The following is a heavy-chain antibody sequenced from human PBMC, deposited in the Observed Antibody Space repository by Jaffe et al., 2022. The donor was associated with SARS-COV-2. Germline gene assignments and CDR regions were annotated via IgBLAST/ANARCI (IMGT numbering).Heavy chain of an antibody. V-gene: IGHV3-20*01. CDR3: VRAARNWFDP. Sequence: EVHLVESGGRVVRTGGSLRLSCAASGFTFDDYAMSWVRQVPGKGLEWVSGIGWNGGTIGYADSVKGRFTISRDNAKKSLFLQMNSLRVEDTAVYHCVRAARNWFDPWGQGTLVTVSS. J-gene: IGHJ5*02. CDR2: IGWNGGTI. CDR1: GFTFDDYA.